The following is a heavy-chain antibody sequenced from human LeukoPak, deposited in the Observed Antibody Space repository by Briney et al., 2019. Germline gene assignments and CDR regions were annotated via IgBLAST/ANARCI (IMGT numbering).Heavy chain of an antibody. CDR2: IIPILGIA. V-gene: IGHV1-69*04. J-gene: IGHJ6*02. Sequence: SVNVSCKASGGTFSSYAISWVRQAPGQGLEWMGRIIPILGIANYAQKFQGRVTITADRSTNTAYMELSSLRSEDTAVYYCARATNYYYYGMDVWGQGTTVTVSS. CDR1: GGTFSSYA. CDR3: ARATNYYYYGMDV.